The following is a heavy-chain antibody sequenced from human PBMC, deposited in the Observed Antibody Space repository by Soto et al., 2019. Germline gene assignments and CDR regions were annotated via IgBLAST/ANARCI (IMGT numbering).Heavy chain of an antibody. V-gene: IGHV4-39*01. CDR1: GDSVSSTTYY. D-gene: IGHD4-17*01. CDR2: IYYSGST. Sequence: PSETLSLTCTVSGDSVSSTTYYWSWIRQPPGKGLEWIGCIYYSGSTNYNPSLKSRVTISVDTSKNQFSLKLSSVTAADTAVYYCANSYGDYVYYWVQGTLVTVSS. J-gene: IGHJ4*02. CDR3: ANSYGDYVYY.